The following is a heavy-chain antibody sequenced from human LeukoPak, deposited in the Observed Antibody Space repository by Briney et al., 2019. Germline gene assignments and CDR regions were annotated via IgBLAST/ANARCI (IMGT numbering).Heavy chain of an antibody. CDR2: ISSSSSYI. J-gene: IGHJ6*02. CDR1: GFTFSSYS. CDR3: ARSTVVTPALDV. V-gene: IGHV3-21*01. Sequence: GSLRLSCAASGFTFSSYSMNWVRQAPGKGLEWVSSISSSSSYIYYADSVKGRFTISRDNAKNSLYLQMNSLRAEDTAVYYCARSTVVTPALDVWGQGTTVTVSS. D-gene: IGHD4-23*01.